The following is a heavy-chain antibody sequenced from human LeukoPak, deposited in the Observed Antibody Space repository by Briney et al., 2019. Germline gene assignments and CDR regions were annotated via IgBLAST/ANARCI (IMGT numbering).Heavy chain of an antibody. D-gene: IGHD2-21*01. CDR3: ARAPLAIRANWFDP. CDR1: GYTFTSYD. Sequence: EASVKVSCKASGYTFTSYDINWVRQATGQGLEWMGWMNPNSGNTGYAQKFQGRVTMTRNTSISTAYMELSSLRSEDTAVYYCARAPLAIRANWFDPWGQGTLVTVSS. CDR2: MNPNSGNT. V-gene: IGHV1-8*01. J-gene: IGHJ5*02.